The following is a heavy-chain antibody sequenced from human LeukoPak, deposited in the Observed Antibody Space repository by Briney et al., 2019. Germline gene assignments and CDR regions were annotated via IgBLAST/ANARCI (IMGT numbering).Heavy chain of an antibody. CDR1: GFIVSSNY. D-gene: IGHD3-10*01. V-gene: IGHV3-66*02. Sequence: GGSLRLSCAASGFIVSSNYMTWVRQAPGMGLEWVSIIYSGGDTYYADSVKGRFTISGDNSKNTLYLQMNSLRAEDTAVYYCASYGSGSYPYYFDYWGQGTLVTVSS. CDR2: IYSGGDT. CDR3: ASYGSGSYPYYFDY. J-gene: IGHJ4*02.